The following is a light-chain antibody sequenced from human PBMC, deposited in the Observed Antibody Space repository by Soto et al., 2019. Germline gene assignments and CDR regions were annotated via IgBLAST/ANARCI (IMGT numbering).Light chain of an antibody. CDR1: QSVSGN. CDR3: QQYNNWPPT. CDR2: GAS. J-gene: IGKJ1*01. V-gene: IGKV3D-15*01. Sequence: EIVMTQSPATLSVSPGERATLSCRASQSVSGNLAWYQQKPGQAPSLLIYGASTRATGIPARFSGSVCGTEFTLTISSLQSEDFEVYYCQQYNNWPPTFGQGTKVEIK.